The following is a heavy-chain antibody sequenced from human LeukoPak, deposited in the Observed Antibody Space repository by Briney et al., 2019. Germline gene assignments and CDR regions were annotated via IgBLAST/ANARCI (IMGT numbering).Heavy chain of an antibody. CDR3: TRARGTGPGAHFDY. Sequence: KSGGSLRLSCAASRFMFSDEYMSWICQAPGKGLEWVSYISNSGDFIAYADSVKGRFTISRDNAKNSLFLQMNSLRAEDTAVYYCTRARGTGPGAHFDYWGQGTLVIVSS. D-gene: IGHD3-10*01. V-gene: IGHV3-11*01. CDR2: ISNSGDFI. CDR1: RFMFSDEY. J-gene: IGHJ4*02.